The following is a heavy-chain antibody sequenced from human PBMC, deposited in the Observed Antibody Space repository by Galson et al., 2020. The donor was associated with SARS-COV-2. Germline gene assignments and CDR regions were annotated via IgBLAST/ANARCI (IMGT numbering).Heavy chain of an antibody. CDR1: GFTFSSHW. CDR3: SRGHWGRDY. V-gene: IGHV3-7*04. Sequence: GESLKISCVGSGFTFSSHWMSWVRQAPGRGLEWVADIKPDGSDKYYVDSVKGRFTIARDNAKNSVYLQMTSLGAEDTAVYYCSRGHWGRDYWGQGTLVTVSS. J-gene: IGHJ4*02. CDR2: IKPDGSDK. D-gene: IGHD7-27*01.